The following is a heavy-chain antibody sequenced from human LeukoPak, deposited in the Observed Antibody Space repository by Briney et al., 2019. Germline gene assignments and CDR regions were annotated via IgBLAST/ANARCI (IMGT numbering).Heavy chain of an antibody. CDR3: ARQSLYGMDV. CDR1: GGSISSYY. CDR2: IYYSGST. J-gene: IGHJ6*02. Sequence: SETLSLTCAVSGGSISSYYWSWIRQPPGKGLEWIGYIYYSGSTNYNPSLKSRVTISVDTSKNQFSLKLSSVTAADTAVYYCARQSLYGMDVWGQGTTVTVSS. V-gene: IGHV4-59*08.